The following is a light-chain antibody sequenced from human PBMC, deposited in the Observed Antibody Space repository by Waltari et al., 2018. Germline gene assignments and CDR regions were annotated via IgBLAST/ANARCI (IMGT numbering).Light chain of an antibody. Sequence: DIVMTQSPDSLAVSLGERATINCKSGQSVLYSSNNKDYLAWYQQKPGQPPKLLFYWASTRGAGVPDRFSGSGSETDFTLTISSLQAEDVAVYYCQQYHSFPYTFGQGTKLEIK. J-gene: IGKJ2*01. V-gene: IGKV4-1*01. CDR3: QQYHSFPYT. CDR1: QSVLYSSNNKDY. CDR2: WAS.